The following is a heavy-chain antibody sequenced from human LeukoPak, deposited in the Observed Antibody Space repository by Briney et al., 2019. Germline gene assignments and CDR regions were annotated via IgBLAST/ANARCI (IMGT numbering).Heavy chain of an antibody. CDR1: GFTFSSYG. D-gene: IGHD3-10*01. V-gene: IGHV3-30*03. CDR3: AREALLWYGERYFDY. Sequence: PGGFLRLSCAASGFTFSSYGMHWVRQAPGKGLEWVAVISYDGSNKYYVDSVKGRFTISRDNSKNTLYLQMNSLRAEDTAVYYCAREALLWYGERYFDYWGQGTLVTVSS. CDR2: ISYDGSNK. J-gene: IGHJ4*02.